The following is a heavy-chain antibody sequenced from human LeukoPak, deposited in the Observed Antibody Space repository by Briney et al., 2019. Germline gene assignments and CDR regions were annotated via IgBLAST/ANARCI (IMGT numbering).Heavy chain of an antibody. J-gene: IGHJ3*02. CDR1: GGSFSGYY. CDR2: INHSGST. Sequence: SETLSLTCAVYGGSFSGYYWSWIRQPPGKGLEWIGEINHSGSTNYNPSLKSRVTISVDTSKNQFSLKLTSLTAADTAVYYCVRPRNYAFDMWGQGTMVTVSS. CDR3: VRPRNYAFDM. V-gene: IGHV4-34*01.